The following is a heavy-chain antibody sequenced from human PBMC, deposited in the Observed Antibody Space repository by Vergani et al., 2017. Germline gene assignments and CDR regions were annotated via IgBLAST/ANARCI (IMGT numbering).Heavy chain of an antibody. CDR2: ISSSSSTI. D-gene: IGHD3-10*01. CDR1: GFTFSSYS. Sequence: EVQLVESGGGLVQPGGSLRLSCAASGFTFSSYSMNWVRQAPGKGLEWVSYISSSSSTIYYADSVKGRFTISKDNAKNSLYLQMNSLRAEDTAVYYCARAESLMVRGVIGAFDIWGQGTMVTVSS. J-gene: IGHJ3*02. V-gene: IGHV3-48*04. CDR3: ARAESLMVRGVIGAFDI.